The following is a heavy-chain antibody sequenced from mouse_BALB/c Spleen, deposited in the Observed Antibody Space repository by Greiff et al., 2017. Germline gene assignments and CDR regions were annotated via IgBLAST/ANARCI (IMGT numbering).Heavy chain of an antibody. CDR2: IDPANGNT. CDR1: GFNIKDTY. V-gene: IGHV14-3*02. J-gene: IGHJ2*01. D-gene: IGHD4-1*01. CDR3: ARKNWDTLDY. Sequence: VHVKQSGAELVKPGASVKLSCTASGFNIKDTYMHWVKQRPEQGLEWIGRIDPANGNTKYDPKFQGKATITADTSSNTAYLQLSSLTSEDTAVYYCARKNWDTLDYWGQGTTLTVSS.